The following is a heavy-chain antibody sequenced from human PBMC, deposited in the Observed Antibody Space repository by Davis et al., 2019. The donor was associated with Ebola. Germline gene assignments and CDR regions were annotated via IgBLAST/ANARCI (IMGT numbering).Heavy chain of an antibody. J-gene: IGHJ4*02. CDR3: ARDSDDYSFDY. CDR1: GFTFSSYG. V-gene: IGHV3-30*03. Sequence: GESLKISCAASGFTFSSYGMHWVRQAPGKGLEWVAVISYDGSNKYYADSVKGRFTISRDNPKNTLYLQMNSLRPEDTAVYYCARDSDDYSFDYWGQGTLDTVSS. D-gene: IGHD4-11*01. CDR2: ISYDGSNK.